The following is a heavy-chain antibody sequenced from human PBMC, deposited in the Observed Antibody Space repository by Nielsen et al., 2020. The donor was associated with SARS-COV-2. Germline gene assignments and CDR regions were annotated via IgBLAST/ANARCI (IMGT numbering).Heavy chain of an antibody. Sequence: WIRQPPGKGLEWIGSIYYSGSTYYNPSLKSRVTISVDKSKNLFSLKLSSVTAADTAVYYCARGGPYSSSYYGYWGQGTLVTVSS. D-gene: IGHD6-6*01. J-gene: IGHJ4*02. V-gene: IGHV4-39*07. CDR3: ARGGPYSSSYYGY. CDR2: IYYSGST.